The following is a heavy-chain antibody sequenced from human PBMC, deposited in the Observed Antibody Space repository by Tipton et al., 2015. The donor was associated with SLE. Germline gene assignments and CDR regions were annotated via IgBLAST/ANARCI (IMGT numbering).Heavy chain of an antibody. Sequence: SLRLSCAASGFTFSSYSMNWVRQAPGKGLEWVSSISSSSSYIYYADSVKGRFTISRDNAKNSLYLQMNSLRAEDTAVYYCARDTSSYYDSSGYPFDYWGQGTLVTVSS. D-gene: IGHD3-22*01. V-gene: IGHV3-21*01. CDR1: GFTFSSYS. CDR3: ARDTSSYYDSSGYPFDY. CDR2: ISSSSSYI. J-gene: IGHJ4*02.